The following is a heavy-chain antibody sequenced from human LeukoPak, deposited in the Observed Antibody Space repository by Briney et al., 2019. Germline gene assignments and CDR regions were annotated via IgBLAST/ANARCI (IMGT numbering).Heavy chain of an antibody. V-gene: IGHV4-34*01. J-gene: IGHJ4*02. D-gene: IGHD2-2*01. CDR2: INHSGST. Sequence: PSETLSLTCAVYGGSFSGYYWSWIRQPPGKGLEWIGEINHSGSTNYNPSLKSRVTISVDTSKNQFSLKLSSVTAADTAVYYCARGGRRGPAFVDYWGQGTLVTVSS. CDR1: GGSFSGYY. CDR3: ARGGRRGPAFVDY.